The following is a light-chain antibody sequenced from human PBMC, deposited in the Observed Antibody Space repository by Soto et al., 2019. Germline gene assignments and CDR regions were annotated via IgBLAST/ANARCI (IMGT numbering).Light chain of an antibody. Sequence: EIVMTQSPGTLSLSPGEGATLSCRASRSVNSNYLAWYQQKPGQAPSLLTYGASSRATDVPDRFSASGSGTDFALTISRLEPEDVAVYYCQQYGRSPTFGPGTKVDIK. V-gene: IGKV3-20*01. J-gene: IGKJ3*01. CDR1: RSVNSNY. CDR3: QQYGRSPT. CDR2: GAS.